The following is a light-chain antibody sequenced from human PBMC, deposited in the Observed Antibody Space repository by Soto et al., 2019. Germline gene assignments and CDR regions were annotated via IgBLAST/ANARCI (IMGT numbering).Light chain of an antibody. J-gene: IGKJ5*01. CDR1: QPVGDK. CDR3: QQYDHWPIT. CDR2: GAS. V-gene: IGKV3-15*01. Sequence: EVVMTQSPATLSVSPGEKATLSCWASQPVGDKLAWYQQKPGQAPRLLIYGASIRALGIPARFSGSGSGTEFSFTVTSLQSEDFVVYYCQQYDHWPITFGQGTRLEIK.